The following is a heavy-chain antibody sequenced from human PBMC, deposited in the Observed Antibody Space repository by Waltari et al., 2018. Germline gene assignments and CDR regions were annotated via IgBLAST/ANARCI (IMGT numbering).Heavy chain of an antibody. Sequence: EVQLVESGGGLVQPGGSLRLSCAASGFTFSSYSMNWVRPAPGKGLEWVSYISSSSSTIYYADSVKGRFTISRDNAKNSLYLQMNSLRAEDTAVYYCARGGITGTRYYFDYWGQGTLVTVSS. CDR2: ISSSSSTI. D-gene: IGHD1-20*01. J-gene: IGHJ4*02. CDR3: ARGGITGTRYYFDY. CDR1: GFTFSSYS. V-gene: IGHV3-48*04.